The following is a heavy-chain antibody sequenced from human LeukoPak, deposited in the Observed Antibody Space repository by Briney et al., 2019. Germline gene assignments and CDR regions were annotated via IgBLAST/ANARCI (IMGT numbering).Heavy chain of an antibody. Sequence: SETLSLTCTVSGGSISTGNYYWGWIRQPPGKGLDWIGSFYYSGNTYYNPSLKSRVTISVDSSKNQFSLRLSSVTAADTAVYYCTRWEYRYGTVDDYWGQGTLVTVSS. CDR3: TRWEYRYGTVDDY. CDR1: GGSISTGNYY. CDR2: FYYSGNT. V-gene: IGHV4-39*01. J-gene: IGHJ4*02. D-gene: IGHD5-18*01.